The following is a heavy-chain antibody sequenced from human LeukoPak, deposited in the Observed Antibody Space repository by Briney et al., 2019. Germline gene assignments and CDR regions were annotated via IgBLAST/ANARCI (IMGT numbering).Heavy chain of an antibody. CDR3: ARGANFYYYGTDV. D-gene: IGHD2-15*01. J-gene: IGHJ6*02. CDR1: GGSFSGYY. CDR2: INHSGST. Sequence: ASETLSLTCAVYGGSFSGYYWSWIRQPPGKGLEWIGEINHSGSTNYNPSLKSRVTISVDTSKNQFSLKLSSVTAADTAVYYCARGANFYYYGTDVWGQGTTVTVSS. V-gene: IGHV4-34*01.